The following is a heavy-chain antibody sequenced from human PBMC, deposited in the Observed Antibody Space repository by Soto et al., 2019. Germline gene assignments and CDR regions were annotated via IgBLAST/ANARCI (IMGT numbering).Heavy chain of an antibody. CDR1: GFTFSSYG. J-gene: IGHJ4*02. CDR3: AKDFDSGYDFGLFDY. D-gene: IGHD5-12*01. V-gene: IGHV3-30*18. Sequence: GGSLRLSCAASGFTFSSYGMHWVRQAPGKGLEWVAVISYDGSNKYYADSVKGRFTISRDNSKNTLYLQMNSLRAEDTAVYYCAKDFDSGYDFGLFDYWGQGTLVTVSS. CDR2: ISYDGSNK.